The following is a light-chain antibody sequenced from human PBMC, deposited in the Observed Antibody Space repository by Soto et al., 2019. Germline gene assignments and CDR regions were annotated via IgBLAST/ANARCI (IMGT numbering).Light chain of an antibody. CDR2: KAS. J-gene: IGKJ1*01. CDR1: QSISSW. Sequence: DIQITQSPSTLSASVGDRVTITCRASQSISSWLAWYQQKPGKAPKLLIYKASSLESGVPSRFSGSGTGKELPLTISSLEPDDFSTYFCQPYNSYPWTFGQGTKVEIK. V-gene: IGKV1-5*03. CDR3: QPYNSYPWT.